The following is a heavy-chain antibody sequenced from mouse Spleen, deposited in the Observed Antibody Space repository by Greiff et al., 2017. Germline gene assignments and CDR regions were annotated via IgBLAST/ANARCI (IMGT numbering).Heavy chain of an antibody. J-gene: IGHJ2*01. CDR2: FYPGSGSI. CDR1: GYTFTEYT. Sequence: QVQLKESGAELVKPGASVKLSCKASGYTFTEYTIHWVKQRSGQGLEWIGWFYPGSGSIKYNEKFKDKATLTADKSSSTVYMELSRLTSEDSAVYFCARHEDYYYGRGHYFDYWGQGTTLTVSS. D-gene: IGHD1-1*01. V-gene: IGHV1-62-2*01. CDR3: ARHEDYYYGRGHYFDY.